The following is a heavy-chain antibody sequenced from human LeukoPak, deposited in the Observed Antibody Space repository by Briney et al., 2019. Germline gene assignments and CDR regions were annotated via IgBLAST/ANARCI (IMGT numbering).Heavy chain of an antibody. Sequence: ASVKVSCKASGYTFTSYAMHWVRQAPGQRLEWMGWINAGNGNTKYSQKFQGRVIITRDTSASTAYMELSSLRSEDTAVYYCARADLGYSSGWYYFDCWGQGTLVTVSS. D-gene: IGHD6-19*01. CDR2: INAGNGNT. J-gene: IGHJ4*02. CDR3: ARADLGYSSGWYYFDC. CDR1: GYTFTSYA. V-gene: IGHV1-3*01.